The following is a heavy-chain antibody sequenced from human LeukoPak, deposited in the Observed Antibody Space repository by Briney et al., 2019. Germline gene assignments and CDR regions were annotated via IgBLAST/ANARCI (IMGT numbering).Heavy chain of an antibody. CDR1: GFNFSSYA. J-gene: IGHJ4*02. D-gene: IGHD6-13*01. CDR3: ANQVIAAAGTFDY. CDR2: ISGSGGST. Sequence: GGSLRLSFAASGFNFSSYAMSWVRQAPGKGLEWVSAISGSGGSTYYADSVKGRFTISRDNSKNTLYLQMNSLRAEDTAVYYCANQVIAAAGTFDYWGQGTLVTVSS. V-gene: IGHV3-23*01.